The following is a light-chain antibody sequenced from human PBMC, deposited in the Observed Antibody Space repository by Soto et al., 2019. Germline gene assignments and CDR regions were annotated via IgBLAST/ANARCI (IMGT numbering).Light chain of an antibody. CDR3: LHYGSSST. CDR2: KAS. CDR1: QSIRTW. Sequence: DIQMTQFPSTLSASVGDRVTITCRASQSIRTWLAWYQQKPGKAPNLLIYKASILPSGVPSRFSGSGYGTEFPLTSSSLQPDDIASYYCLHYGSSSTFGGGTKVQIK. V-gene: IGKV1-5*03. J-gene: IGKJ4*01.